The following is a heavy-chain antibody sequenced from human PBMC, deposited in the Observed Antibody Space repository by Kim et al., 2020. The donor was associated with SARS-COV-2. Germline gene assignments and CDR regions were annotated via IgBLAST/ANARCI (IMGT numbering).Heavy chain of an antibody. V-gene: IGHV4-59*01. CDR3: ASAPSSGGSSDWFDP. Sequence: PSRKSRVTISVDTSKNQFSLKLSSVTAADTAVYYCASAPSSGGSSDWFDPWGQGTLVTVSS. D-gene: IGHD2-15*01. J-gene: IGHJ5*02.